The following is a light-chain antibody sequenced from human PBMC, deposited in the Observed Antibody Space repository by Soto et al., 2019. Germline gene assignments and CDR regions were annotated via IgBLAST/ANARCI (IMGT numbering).Light chain of an antibody. CDR1: QSVSSN. Sequence: EIVLTQSPGTLSLSPVERATLSCRASQSVSSNLAWYQQKLGQAPRLLIYAASDRATGIPARFSGSGSGTDFTLTTSSLEPEDFAVYYCQQRSNWLSITFGQGTKVDIK. V-gene: IGKV3-11*01. J-gene: IGKJ1*01. CDR2: AAS. CDR3: QQRSNWLSIT.